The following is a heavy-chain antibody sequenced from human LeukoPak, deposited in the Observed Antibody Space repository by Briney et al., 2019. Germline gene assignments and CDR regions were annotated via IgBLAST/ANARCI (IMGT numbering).Heavy chain of an antibody. Sequence: GASVKVSCKASGYTFSGSYIHWGRQAPGQGLEWLGWINPNSGGTKYAQKFQGRVTMTRDTSISTAYMELSRLRSDDTAVYYCASGGAAYCSSASCYHMEYFDYWGQGTLVTVSS. D-gene: IGHD2-2*01. CDR1: GYTFSGSY. V-gene: IGHV1-2*02. CDR3: ASGGAAYCSSASCYHMEYFDY. J-gene: IGHJ4*02. CDR2: INPNSGGT.